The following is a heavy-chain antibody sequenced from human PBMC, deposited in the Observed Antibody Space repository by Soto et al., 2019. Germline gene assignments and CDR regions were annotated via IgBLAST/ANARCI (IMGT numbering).Heavy chain of an antibody. CDR1: GINFDNYG. V-gene: IGHV3-30*18. CDR2: ITYDGSFQ. Sequence: QVQLVESGGGVVQPGGSLRLSCQASGINFDNYGMHWVRQAPGKGLEWVAVITYDGSFQYYADSVKGRFTISRDNSKNTLSLHLNTLKPEDTAVYHCAKDRVGGTFYTPLAFWGQGTLVTVSS. CDR3: AKDRVGGTFYTPLAF. D-gene: IGHD1-7*01. J-gene: IGHJ4*02.